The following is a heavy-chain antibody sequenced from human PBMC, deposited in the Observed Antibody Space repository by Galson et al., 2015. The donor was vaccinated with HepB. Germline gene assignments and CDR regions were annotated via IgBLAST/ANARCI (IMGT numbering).Heavy chain of an antibody. CDR3: ARNPASYDYYNMDV. CDR2: ISAGSTTR. D-gene: IGHD6-25*01. V-gene: IGHV3-48*02. Sequence: SLRLSCAASGFSFSSHSMNWVRQAPGKGLEWVSYISAGSTTRYYAASVKGRFTISRDNARNSVSLHMSSLRDEDTAVYYCARNPASYDYYNMDVWGQGTTVPVSS. J-gene: IGHJ6*02. CDR1: GFSFSSHS.